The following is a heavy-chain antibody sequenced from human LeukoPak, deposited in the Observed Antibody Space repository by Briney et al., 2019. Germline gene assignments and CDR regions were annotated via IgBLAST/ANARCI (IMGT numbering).Heavy chain of an antibody. V-gene: IGHV4-59*01. Sequence: SETLSLTCSVSGGSISGYYWSWIRQLPGERLEWIGFVYHNGRTTYNPSLESRVTISVDTSRNQVSLNLRFVTAADTALYFCARRRAESTGPSFYYFYMDVWGKGTTVSVSS. J-gene: IGHJ6*03. CDR1: GGSISGYY. CDR3: ARRRAESTGPSFYYFYMDV. D-gene: IGHD2-8*02. CDR2: VYHNGRT.